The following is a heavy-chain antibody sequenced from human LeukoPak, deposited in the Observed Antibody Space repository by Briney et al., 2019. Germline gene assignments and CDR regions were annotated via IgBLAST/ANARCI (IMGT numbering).Heavy chain of an antibody. CDR2: IYYSGST. J-gene: IGHJ4*02. CDR1: GDSISSGDNY. Sequence: PSQTLSLTCTVSGDSISSGDNYWSWIRQPPGKGLEWIGYIYYSGSTYYNPSLKSRVTISVDTSKNQFSLKLSSVTAADTAVYYCARDVREVTTFDYWGQGTLVTVSS. CDR3: ARDVREVTTFDY. V-gene: IGHV4-30-4*01. D-gene: IGHD4-17*01.